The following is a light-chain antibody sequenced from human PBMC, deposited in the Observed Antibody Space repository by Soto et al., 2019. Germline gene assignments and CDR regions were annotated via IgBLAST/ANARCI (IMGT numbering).Light chain of an antibody. CDR2: DAS. Sequence: EIVLTQSPATLSLSPGERATLSCRASQSVSSHLTWYQRKPGQAPRLLIYDASNRAPGIPARFSGSGSGTDFTLTISSLEPEDFAVYYCQQRTNWRLTFGGGTKVEIK. J-gene: IGKJ4*01. V-gene: IGKV3-11*01. CDR1: QSVSSH. CDR3: QQRTNWRLT.